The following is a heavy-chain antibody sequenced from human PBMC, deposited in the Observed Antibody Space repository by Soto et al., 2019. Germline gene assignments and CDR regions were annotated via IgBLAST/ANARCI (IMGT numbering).Heavy chain of an antibody. V-gene: IGHV3-73*01. CDR3: TSTDLTRSNWFPWFDT. Sequence: PAGSLRLACTASGFNLNDSGVHWVRQASGKGLEWVGRIRSKSNNYATVYAESVKGRFTISRDDSKNTAYLQINSLRSEDTAVYYCTSTDLTRSNWFPWFDTWGQGTLVTVSS. CDR2: IRSKSNNYAT. CDR1: GFNLNDSG. D-gene: IGHD2-2*01. J-gene: IGHJ5*01.